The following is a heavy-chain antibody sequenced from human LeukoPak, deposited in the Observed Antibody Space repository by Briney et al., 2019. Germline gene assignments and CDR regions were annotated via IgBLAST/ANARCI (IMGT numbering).Heavy chain of an antibody. D-gene: IGHD3-10*01. Sequence: PGGSLRLSCAASGFTFSSYWMHWVRHAPGKGLVWVSRINSDGSSTSYADSVRGRFTISRDNAKNTLYLQMNSLRAEDTAVYYCARTESLWTENMYYYYYMDVWGKGTTVTISS. CDR2: INSDGSST. CDR1: GFTFSSYW. V-gene: IGHV3-74*01. J-gene: IGHJ6*03. CDR3: ARTESLWTENMYYYYYMDV.